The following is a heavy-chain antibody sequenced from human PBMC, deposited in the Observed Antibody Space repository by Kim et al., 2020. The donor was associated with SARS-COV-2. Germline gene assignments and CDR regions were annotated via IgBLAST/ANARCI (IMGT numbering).Heavy chain of an antibody. Sequence: GGSLRLSCAASGFTFSSYAMSWVRQAPGKGLEWVSAISGSGGSTYYADSVKGRFTISRDNSKNTLYLQMNSLRAEDTDVYYCAKTASYDFWSGYYSNWFDPWGQGTLVTVSS. J-gene: IGHJ5*02. CDR1: GFTFSSYA. CDR3: AKTASYDFWSGYYSNWFDP. D-gene: IGHD3-3*01. CDR2: ISGSGGST. V-gene: IGHV3-23*01.